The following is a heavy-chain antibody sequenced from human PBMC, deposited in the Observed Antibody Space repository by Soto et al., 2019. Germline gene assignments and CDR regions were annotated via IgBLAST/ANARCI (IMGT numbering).Heavy chain of an antibody. CDR1: GGSISSSSYY. D-gene: IGHD3-22*01. CDR2: IYYSGIT. V-gene: IGHV4-39*07. J-gene: IGHJ6*02. Sequence: SETLSLTGTVSGGSISSSSYYGGWILQPPGTGLEWIWSIYYSGITYYNPSLKSRVTISVDTSKNQFSLKLSSVTAADTAVYYCARVVPRRYDSSEYGMDVWGQGTTVTVSS. CDR3: ARVVPRRYDSSEYGMDV.